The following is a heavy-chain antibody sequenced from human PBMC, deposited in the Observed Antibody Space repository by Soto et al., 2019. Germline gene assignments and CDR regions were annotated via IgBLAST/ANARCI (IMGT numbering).Heavy chain of an antibody. CDR1: GLTFSSYA. CDR2: ISGSGGST. D-gene: IGHD3-10*02. CDR3: AKEQLYIRGVIHNWFDP. Sequence: EVQLLESGGGLIQPGGSLRLSCAASGLTFSSYAMSWVRQAPGKGLEWVSAISGSGGSTYYADSVKGRFTISRDNSKNTLYLQMNSLTAEDTAVYYCAKEQLYIRGVIHNWFDPWGQGTLVTVSS. J-gene: IGHJ5*02. V-gene: IGHV3-23*01.